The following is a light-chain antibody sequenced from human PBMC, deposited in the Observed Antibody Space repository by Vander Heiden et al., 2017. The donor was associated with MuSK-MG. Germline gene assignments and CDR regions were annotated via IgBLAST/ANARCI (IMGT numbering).Light chain of an antibody. Sequence: EIVMTQSPATLSASPGERATLSCRASQSVSSNLAWYQQKPGQAPRLLIYGASTRATGIPARFSGSGSGTEFTLTISSLQSEDFAVYYCQQYNNGPPSLTFGGGTKVEIK. CDR3: QQYNNGPPSLT. V-gene: IGKV3-15*01. J-gene: IGKJ4*01. CDR2: GAS. CDR1: QSVSSN.